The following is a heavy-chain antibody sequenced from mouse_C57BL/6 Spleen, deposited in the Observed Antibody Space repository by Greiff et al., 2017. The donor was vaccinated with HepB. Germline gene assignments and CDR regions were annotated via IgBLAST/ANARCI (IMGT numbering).Heavy chain of an antibody. CDR1: GYTFTSYW. CDR3: ARGHSTTVVATWDYFDD. V-gene: IGHV1-55*01. CDR2: IYPGSGST. Sequence: QVQLQHPGAELVKPGASVKMSCKASGYTFTSYWITWVKQRPGQGLEWIGDIYPGSGSTNYNEKFKSKATLTVDTSSSTAYMQLSSLTSEDSAVYDCARGHSTTVVATWDYFDDWGQGTTLTVSS. D-gene: IGHD1-1*01. J-gene: IGHJ2*01.